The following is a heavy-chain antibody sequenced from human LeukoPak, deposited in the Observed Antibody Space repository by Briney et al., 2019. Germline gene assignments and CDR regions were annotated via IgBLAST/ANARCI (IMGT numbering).Heavy chain of an antibody. V-gene: IGHV4-30-4*08. Sequence: SETLSLTCTVSGGSISSGDYYWSWIRQPPGKGLEWIGYIYYSGSTYYNPSLKSRVTISVDTSKNQFSLKLSSVTAADTAVYYCARGDIVVVPAAADAFDIWGQGTMVTVSS. D-gene: IGHD2-2*01. J-gene: IGHJ3*02. CDR2: IYYSGST. CDR1: GGSISSGDYY. CDR3: ARGDIVVVPAAADAFDI.